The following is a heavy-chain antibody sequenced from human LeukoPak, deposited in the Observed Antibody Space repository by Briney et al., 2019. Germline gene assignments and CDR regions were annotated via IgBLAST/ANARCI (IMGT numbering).Heavy chain of an antibody. V-gene: IGHV3-9*01. CDR2: ISWNSGSI. CDR1: GFTLDDYA. Sequence: GGSLRLSCAASGFTLDDYAMHWVRQAPGKGLEWVSGISWNSGSIGYADSVRGRFTISRDNSENSLYLQMNSPRPEDTALYYCAKGLQDYYYYGLDVWGQGTTVTVSS. D-gene: IGHD3-16*01. J-gene: IGHJ6*02. CDR3: AKGLQDYYYYGLDV.